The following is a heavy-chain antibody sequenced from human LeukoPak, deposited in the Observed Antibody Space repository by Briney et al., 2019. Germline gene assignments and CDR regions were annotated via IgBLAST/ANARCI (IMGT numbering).Heavy chain of an antibody. CDR2: ISYSGST. Sequence: SETLYLTCTVSGGSISSSYWSWIRQPPGKGLEWIGYISYSGSTNCNPSLRSRVTISVDTSKNQFSLKLTSVTAADTAVYYCARGRSGGLVTLDYWGQGTLVTVSS. D-gene: IGHD2-21*02. V-gene: IGHV4-59*01. CDR3: ARGRSGGLVTLDY. CDR1: GGSISSSY. J-gene: IGHJ4*02.